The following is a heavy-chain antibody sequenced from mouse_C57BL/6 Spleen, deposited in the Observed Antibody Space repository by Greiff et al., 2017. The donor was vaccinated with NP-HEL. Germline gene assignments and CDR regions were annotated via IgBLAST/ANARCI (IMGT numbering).Heavy chain of an antibody. CDR2: IRNKANGYTT. CDR1: GFTFTDYY. Sequence: EVQLQESGGGLVQPGGSLSLSCAASGFTFTDYYMSWVRQPPGKALEWLGFIRNKANGYTTEYSASVKGRFTISRDNSQSILYLQMNALRAEDSATYYCASSGIYWYFDVWGTGTTVTVSS. CDR3: ASSGIYWYFDV. D-gene: IGHD4-1*01. J-gene: IGHJ1*03. V-gene: IGHV7-3*01.